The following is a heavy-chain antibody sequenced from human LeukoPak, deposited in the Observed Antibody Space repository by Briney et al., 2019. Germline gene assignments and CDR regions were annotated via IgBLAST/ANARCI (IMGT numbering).Heavy chain of an antibody. CDR3: TRGGRYTSYYWQY. CDR2: IKKDGSEK. J-gene: IGHJ4*02. CDR1: ELIFSDFS. Sequence: GSLRLSCVASELIFSDFSMTWVRHSRGKGPEWVATIKKDGSEKYYVDSVKGRFTISRDNAENTLYLHMTSLRADDTAVYYCTRGGRYTSYYWQYWGPGTLVTVSS. D-gene: IGHD1-26*01. V-gene: IGHV3-7*01.